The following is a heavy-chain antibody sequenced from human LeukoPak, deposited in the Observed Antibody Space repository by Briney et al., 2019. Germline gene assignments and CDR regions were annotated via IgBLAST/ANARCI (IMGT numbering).Heavy chain of an antibody. J-gene: IGHJ4*02. CDR2: IIPIFGTA. V-gene: IGHV1-69*06. Sequence: SVKVSCKASGGTFSSYAISWVRQAPGQGLEWMGGIIPIFGTANYAQKFQGRVTITADKSTSTAYMELSSLRSEDTAVYYCARGDLSTQAAYYWGQGTLVTVSS. D-gene: IGHD5/OR15-5a*01. CDR3: ARGDLSTQAAYY. CDR1: GGTFSSYA.